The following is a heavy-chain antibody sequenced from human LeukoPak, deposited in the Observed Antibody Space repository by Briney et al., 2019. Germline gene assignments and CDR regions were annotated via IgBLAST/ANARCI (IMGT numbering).Heavy chain of an antibody. Sequence: PGGSLRLSCAASGXTFSSYGMSWVRQAPGKGLEWVSAISGSVGSTYYADSVKGRFTISRDNSKNTLYLQMNSLRAEDTAVYYCARDLKNLDYWGQGTLVTVSS. CDR3: ARDLKNLDY. CDR1: GXTFSSYG. J-gene: IGHJ4*02. CDR2: ISGSVGST. V-gene: IGHV3-23*01. D-gene: IGHD1-14*01.